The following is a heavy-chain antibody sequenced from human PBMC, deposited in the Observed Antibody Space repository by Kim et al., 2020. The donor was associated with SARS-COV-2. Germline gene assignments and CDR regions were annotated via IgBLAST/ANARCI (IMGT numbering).Heavy chain of an antibody. CDR2: IRRDGSEK. V-gene: IGHV3-7*01. D-gene: IGHD6-13*01. CDR1: GFTFSGYG. CDR3: ARVGIAAAGQEY. J-gene: IGHJ4*02. Sequence: GGSLRLSCAASGFTFSGYGMRWVRQAPGKGLEWVANIRRDGSEKYYVDSVKGRFTISRDNAKNSLYLQMNSLRAEDTAVYYCARVGIAAAGQEYWGQGTLVTVSS.